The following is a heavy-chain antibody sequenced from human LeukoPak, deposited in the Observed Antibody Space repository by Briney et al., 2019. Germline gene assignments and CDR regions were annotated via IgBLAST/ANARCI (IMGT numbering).Heavy chain of an antibody. Sequence: GGSLRLSCAASGFTFSSYAMSWVRQAPGKGLEWVSAISGSGGSTYYADSVKGRFTISRDNSKNTLYLQMDSLRAEDTAVYYCAKAEGEEDSFDISGQGTMVTVSS. V-gene: IGHV3-23*01. J-gene: IGHJ3*02. CDR2: ISGSGGST. D-gene: IGHD1-26*01. CDR1: GFTFSSYA. CDR3: AKAEGEEDSFDI.